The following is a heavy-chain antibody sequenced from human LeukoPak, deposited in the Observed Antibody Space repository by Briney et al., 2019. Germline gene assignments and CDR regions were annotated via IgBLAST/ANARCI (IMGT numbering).Heavy chain of an antibody. CDR3: ARAAAAGIRGWFDP. D-gene: IGHD6-13*01. CDR2: IYYSGST. Sequence: SETLSLTCTVSGGSISSGGYYWSWIRQHPGKGLERIGYIYYSGSTYYNPSLKSRVTISVDTSNNQFSLKLSSVTAADTAVYYCARAAAAGIRGWFDPWGQGTLVTVSS. J-gene: IGHJ5*02. V-gene: IGHV4-31*03. CDR1: GGSISSGGYY.